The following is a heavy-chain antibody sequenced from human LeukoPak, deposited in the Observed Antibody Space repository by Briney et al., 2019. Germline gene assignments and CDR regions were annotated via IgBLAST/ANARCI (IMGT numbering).Heavy chain of an antibody. D-gene: IGHD3-22*01. J-gene: IGHJ4*02. CDR3: ARPSFYDSSGYYLPY. CDR2: IYYSGST. V-gene: IGHV4-34*01. CDR1: GGSFSGYY. Sequence: SETLSLTCAVYGGSFSGYYWSWIRQPPGKGLEWIGSIYYSGSTYYNPSLKSRVTISVDTSKNQFSLKLSSVTAADTAVYYCARPSFYDSSGYYLPYWGQGTLVTVSS.